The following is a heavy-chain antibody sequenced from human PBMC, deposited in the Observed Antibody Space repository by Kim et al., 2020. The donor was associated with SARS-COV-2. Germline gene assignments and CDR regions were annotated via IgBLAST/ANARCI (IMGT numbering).Heavy chain of an antibody. Sequence: GGFLRLSCAASGFTFSSYGMHWVRQAPGKGLEWVAVISYDGSNKYYADSVKGRFTISRDNSKNTLYLQMNSLRAEDTAVYYCASTYCSSTSTCMDVWGQGTTVTVSS. CDR3: ASTYCSSTSTCMDV. CDR1: GFTFSSYG. CDR2: ISYDGSNK. D-gene: IGHD2-2*01. V-gene: IGHV3-33*05. J-gene: IGHJ6*02.